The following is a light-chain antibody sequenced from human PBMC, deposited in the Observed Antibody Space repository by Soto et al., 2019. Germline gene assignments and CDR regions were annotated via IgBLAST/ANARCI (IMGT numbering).Light chain of an antibody. Sequence: QSVLTQPAFVSGSPGQSITISCTGTNSDVGGYNFVSWYQQHPGKVPKLMIYDVTTRPSGVSHRFSGSKSGNTASLTISGLQAEDEADYYCSSYTSSSTQVFGHGTKVTVL. CDR2: DVT. CDR1: NSDVGGYNF. J-gene: IGLJ1*01. V-gene: IGLV2-14*01. CDR3: SSYTSSSTQV.